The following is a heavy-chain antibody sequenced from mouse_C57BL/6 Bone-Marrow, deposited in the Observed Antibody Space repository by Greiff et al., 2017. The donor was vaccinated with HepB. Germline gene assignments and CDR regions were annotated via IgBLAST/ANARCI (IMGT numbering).Heavy chain of an antibody. V-gene: IGHV1-80*01. D-gene: IGHD2-12*01. Sequence: LVESGAELVKPGASVKISCKASGYAFSSYWMNWVKQRPGKGLEWIGQIYPGDGDTNYNGKFKGKATLTADKSSSTAYMQLSSLTSEDSAVYFCARQSLLWYFDVWGTGTTVTVSS. CDR3: ARQSLLWYFDV. CDR1: GYAFSSYW. J-gene: IGHJ1*03. CDR2: IYPGDGDT.